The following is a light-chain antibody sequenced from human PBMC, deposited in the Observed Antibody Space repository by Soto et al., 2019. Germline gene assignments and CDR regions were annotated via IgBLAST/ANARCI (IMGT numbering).Light chain of an antibody. Sequence: EIVLTQSPGTLSLSPGERATLSCRASESVSSSYIAWYQQKPGQAPRLLIYGASSRATGIPDRFSGSGSGTDLTLTISRLEPEDFAVYYCQQYGSSPSWTFGQGTKVDTK. J-gene: IGKJ1*01. CDR2: GAS. CDR1: ESVSSSY. CDR3: QQYGSSPSWT. V-gene: IGKV3-20*01.